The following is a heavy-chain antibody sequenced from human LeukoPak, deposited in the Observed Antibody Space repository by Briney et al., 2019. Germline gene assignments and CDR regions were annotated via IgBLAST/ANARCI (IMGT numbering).Heavy chain of an antibody. V-gene: IGHV4-59*01. Sequence: SETLSLTCTVSGGSISRYYWSWIRQPPGKGLEWIGYIYYSGSTNYNPSLKSRVTISVDTSKNQFSLKLSSVTAADTAVYYCARGGIDGDYAHDFDYWGQGTLVTVSS. CDR2: IYYSGST. CDR3: ARGGIDGDYAHDFDY. D-gene: IGHD4-17*01. CDR1: GGSISRYY. J-gene: IGHJ4*02.